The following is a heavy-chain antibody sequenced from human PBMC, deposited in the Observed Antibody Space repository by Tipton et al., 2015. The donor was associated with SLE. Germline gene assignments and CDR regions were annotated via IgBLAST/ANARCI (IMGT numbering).Heavy chain of an antibody. CDR2: IYYSGST. CDR3: ARGGCSGGRCFRWFDP. CDR1: GGSISSSSYY. Sequence: TLSLTCTVSGGSISSSSYYWSWIRQPPGKGLEWIGYIYYSGSTYYNPSLKSRVTISVDTSKNQFSLKLSSLTAADTAVYYCARGGCSGGRCFRWFDPWGQGTLVTVSS. V-gene: IGHV4-30-4*01. J-gene: IGHJ5*02. D-gene: IGHD2-15*01.